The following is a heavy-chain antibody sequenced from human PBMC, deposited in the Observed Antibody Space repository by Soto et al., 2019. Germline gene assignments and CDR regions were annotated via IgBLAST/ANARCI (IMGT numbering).Heavy chain of an antibody. J-gene: IGHJ4*02. Sequence: GGSLRLSCAASGFTFDDYAMHWVRQAPGKGLEWVSGISWNSGSIGYADSVKGRFTISRDNAKNSLYLQMNSLRAEDTALYYCAKDPRPRYSGYDFDYWGQGTLVTVSS. CDR3: AKDPRPRYSGYDFDY. D-gene: IGHD5-12*01. CDR2: ISWNSGSI. CDR1: GFTFDDYA. V-gene: IGHV3-9*01.